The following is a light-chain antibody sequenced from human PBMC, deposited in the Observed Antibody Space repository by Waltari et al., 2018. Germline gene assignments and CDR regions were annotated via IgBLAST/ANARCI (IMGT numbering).Light chain of an antibody. CDR3: CAYAGSSTPYV. Sequence: QSALTQPASVSGSPGQSITISCTGTSSDVGSYNLVSWYRQHPGKAPKLMIYEGSKLPSGVSKRFSGSKSGNTASLTSSGLKAEDEADYYCCAYAGSSTPYVFGTGTKVTVL. CDR1: SSDVGSYNL. V-gene: IGLV2-23*01. J-gene: IGLJ1*01. CDR2: EGS.